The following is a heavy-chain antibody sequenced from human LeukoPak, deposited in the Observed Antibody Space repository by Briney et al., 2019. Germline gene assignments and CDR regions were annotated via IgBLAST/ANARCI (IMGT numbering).Heavy chain of an antibody. Sequence: SQTLSLTCTVSGASISRGSHYWSWIRQPAGKGLEWIGRIYTIGNTNYSPSLWRRVTISVDTSKNQFSLKLSSVTAADTAVYYCARFPHYYDSSNSYVRFYFDYWAQGSLVTVSS. V-gene: IGHV4-61*02. CDR1: GASISRGSHY. CDR3: ARFPHYYDSSNSYVRFYFDY. J-gene: IGHJ4*02. CDR2: IYTIGNT. D-gene: IGHD3-22*01.